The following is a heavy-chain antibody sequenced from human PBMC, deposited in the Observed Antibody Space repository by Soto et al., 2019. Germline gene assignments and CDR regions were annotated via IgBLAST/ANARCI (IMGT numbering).Heavy chain of an antibody. V-gene: IGHV4-59*01. Sequence: SGTLSLTCTVSGGSISAYYVGWIRQHPGKGLEWIGYISYSGTATYNPSLNSRVTMSVDTSKNQFSLKMSSATAADTAMYYCARVEAQQHPWSNDYWGQGTLVTVSP. CDR2: ISYSGTA. D-gene: IGHD1-1*01. CDR3: ARVEAQQHPWSNDY. CDR1: GGSISAYY. J-gene: IGHJ4*02.